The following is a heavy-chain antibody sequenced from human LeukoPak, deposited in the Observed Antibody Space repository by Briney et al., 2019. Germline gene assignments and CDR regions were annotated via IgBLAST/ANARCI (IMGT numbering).Heavy chain of an antibody. CDR2: ISGDEDAT. CDR1: GFTFSSYW. V-gene: IGHV3-64*01. CDR3: ARDYSSGWALDY. Sequence: PGGSLRLSCAASGFTFSSYWMHWARQAPGKGLEYISGISGDEDATHYANSLKGRFTISRDNSKNMLYLQMGSLRVEDMAVYYCARDYSSGWALDYWGQGTLVTVSS. J-gene: IGHJ4*02. D-gene: IGHD6-19*01.